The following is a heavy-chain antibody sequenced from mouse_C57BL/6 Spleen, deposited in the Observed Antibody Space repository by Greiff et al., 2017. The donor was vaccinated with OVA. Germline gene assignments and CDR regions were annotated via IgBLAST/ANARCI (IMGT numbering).Heavy chain of an antibody. J-gene: IGHJ2*01. V-gene: IGHV1-54*01. CDR3: ARYYGSTHDD. Sequence: VQLQESGAELVRPGTSVKVSCKASGYAFTNYLIEWVKQRPGQGLEWIGVINPGSGGTNYNEKFKGKATLTADKSSSTAYMQLSSLTSEDSAVYFCARYYGSTHDDWGQGTTLTVSS. CDR2: INPGSGGT. CDR1: GYAFTNYL. D-gene: IGHD1-1*01.